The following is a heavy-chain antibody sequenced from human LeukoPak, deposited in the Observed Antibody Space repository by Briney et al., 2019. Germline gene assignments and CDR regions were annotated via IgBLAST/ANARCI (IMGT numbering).Heavy chain of an antibody. Sequence: PSETLSLTCTVSGGSISSSSYYWAWIRQPPGKGLEWIGSIYYSGSTNYNPSLKSRVTISVDTSKNQFSLKLSSVTAADTAVYYCARHIAQDIVVVPAATDYYYYYGMDVWGQGTTVTVSS. J-gene: IGHJ6*02. V-gene: IGHV4-39*01. D-gene: IGHD2-2*01. CDR3: ARHIAQDIVVVPAATDYYYYYGMDV. CDR2: IYYSGST. CDR1: GGSISSSSYY.